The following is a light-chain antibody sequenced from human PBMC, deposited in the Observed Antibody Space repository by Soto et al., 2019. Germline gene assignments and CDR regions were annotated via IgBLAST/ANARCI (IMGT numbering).Light chain of an antibody. J-gene: IGLJ2*01. Sequence: QLVLTQSSSASVSLGSSVKLTCTLSSGHSTYIIAWHQQQPGKAPRYLMKLEGSGSYNKGSGIPDRFSGSSSGADRYLTISNLQFEDEADYYCETWDTNVVVFGGGTKLTVL. CDR1: SGHSTYI. V-gene: IGLV4-60*02. CDR2: LEGSGSY. CDR3: ETWDTNVVV.